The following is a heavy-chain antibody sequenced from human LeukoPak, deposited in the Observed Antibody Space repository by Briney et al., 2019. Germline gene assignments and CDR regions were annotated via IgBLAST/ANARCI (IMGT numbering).Heavy chain of an antibody. V-gene: IGHV3-48*01. D-gene: IGHD2-21*01. CDR3: ARDRVLYFYYGMDV. CDR1: GFTFSSHS. CDR2: ISSSSSTI. J-gene: IGHJ6*02. Sequence: GGSLRLSCAASGFTFSSHSMNWVRQAPGKGLEWVSYISSSSSTIYYADSVKGRFTISRDNAKNSLYLQMNSLRAEDTAVYYCARDRVLYFYYGMDVWGQGTTVTVSS.